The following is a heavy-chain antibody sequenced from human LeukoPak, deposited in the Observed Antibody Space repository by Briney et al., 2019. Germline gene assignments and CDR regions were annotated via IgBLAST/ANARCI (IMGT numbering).Heavy chain of an antibody. CDR3: AKPISGGLAVTADWFHP. D-gene: IGHD6-19*01. CDR1: GFAFSVYA. CDR2: INANSGTT. V-gene: IGHV3-23*01. Sequence: GGSLRLSCTASGFAFSVYAMSWLRQPPRKGLEWVSTINANSGTTSYAASVGGRFANSRDNSKNTLYLQLNTLRADDTATYYCAKPISGGLAVTADWFHPWGQGTLGVVSS. J-gene: IGHJ5*01.